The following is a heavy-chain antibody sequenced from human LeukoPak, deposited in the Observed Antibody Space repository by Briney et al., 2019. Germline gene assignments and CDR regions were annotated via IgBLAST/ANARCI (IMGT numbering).Heavy chain of an antibody. Sequence: PGGSLRLSCAASGFTFSSYWMHWVRQAPGKGLVWVSRINSDGSSTSYADSVKGRFTISRDNAKNSLYLQMNSLRAEDTALYYCAKAGRSTRTTPLDYWGQGTLVTVSS. J-gene: IGHJ4*02. CDR2: INSDGSST. V-gene: IGHV3-74*01. D-gene: IGHD2-2*01. CDR3: AKAGRSTRTTPLDY. CDR1: GFTFSSYW.